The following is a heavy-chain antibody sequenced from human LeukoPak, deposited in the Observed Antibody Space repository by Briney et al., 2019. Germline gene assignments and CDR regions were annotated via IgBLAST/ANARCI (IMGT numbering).Heavy chain of an antibody. D-gene: IGHD5-18*01. CDR3: ATYSYGPYYYYYYMDV. CDR1: GGSISSYY. Sequence: SETLSLTCTVSGGSISSYYWSWIRQPLGKGLEWIGYIYYSGSTNYNPSLKSRVTISVDTSKNQFSLKLSSVTAADTAVYYCATYSYGPYYYYYYMDVWGKGTTVTVSS. J-gene: IGHJ6*03. V-gene: IGHV4-59*01. CDR2: IYYSGST.